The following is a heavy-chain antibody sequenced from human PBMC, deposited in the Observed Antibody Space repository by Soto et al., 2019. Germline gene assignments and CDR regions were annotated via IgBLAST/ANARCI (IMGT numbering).Heavy chain of an antibody. CDR2: IGTAGDT. CDR1: GFTFSSYD. D-gene: IGHD2-2*03. CDR3: ARGGYCSSTSCRRNIWFDP. J-gene: IGHJ5*02. Sequence: EVQLVESGGGLVQPGGSLRLSCAASGFTFSSYDMHWVRQATGKGLEWVSAIGTAGDTYYPGSVKGRFTISRENAKNSLYLQMNSLRAGDTAVYYCARGGYCSSTSCRRNIWFDPWGQGTLVTVSS. V-gene: IGHV3-13*01.